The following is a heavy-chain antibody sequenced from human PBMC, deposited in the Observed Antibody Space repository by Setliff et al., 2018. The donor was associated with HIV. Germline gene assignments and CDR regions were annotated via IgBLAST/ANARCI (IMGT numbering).Heavy chain of an antibody. CDR1: GYTFTTYP. V-gene: IGHV1-3*01. CDR3: ARGALLAVFDFDH. Sequence: WASVKVSCKASGYTFTTYPLHWVRQAPGQSLEWMGWINVGKGDTKYSQDLQGRITITRDTTANTAYMELSSLRSDDTAVYFCARGALLAVFDFDHWGRGAQVTVSS. CDR2: INVGKGDT. D-gene: IGHD1-26*01. J-gene: IGHJ4*01.